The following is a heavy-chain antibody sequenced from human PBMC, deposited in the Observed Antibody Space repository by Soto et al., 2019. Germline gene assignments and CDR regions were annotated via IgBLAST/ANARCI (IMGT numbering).Heavy chain of an antibody. D-gene: IGHD6-19*01. V-gene: IGHV1-8*01. CDR3: ARARSSGWYVDY. CDR2: MNPNSGNT. CDR1: GYTFTSYD. J-gene: IGHJ4*02. Sequence: QVQLVQSGAEVKKPGASVKVSCKASGYTFTSYDVNWVRQATGQGLEWMGWMNPNSGNTGYAQKFQGRVTMTRNTSIRTAYIELSSLRSEDTAVSYCARARSSGWYVDYWGQGTLVTVSS.